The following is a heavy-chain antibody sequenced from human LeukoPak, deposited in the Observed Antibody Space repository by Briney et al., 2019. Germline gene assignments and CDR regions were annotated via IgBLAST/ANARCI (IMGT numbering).Heavy chain of an antibody. CDR3: ARLGYCYDTHCLPDY. Sequence: SETLSLTCSVSGXSISGYYWSWIRQPPGKRLECIGYIHYSGSTNYNPPLKSRVTVSVDTSNNRFSLRLTSVTAADTAVYYCARLGYCYDTHCLPDYWGQGTLVTVSS. CDR1: GXSISGYY. CDR2: IHYSGST. J-gene: IGHJ4*02. V-gene: IGHV4-59*01. D-gene: IGHD2-15*01.